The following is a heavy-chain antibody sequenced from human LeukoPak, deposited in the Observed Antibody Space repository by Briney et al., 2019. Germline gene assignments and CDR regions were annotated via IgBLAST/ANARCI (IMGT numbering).Heavy chain of an antibody. J-gene: IGHJ4*02. Sequence: GRFTISRDNAKNSLYLQMNSLRAEDTAVYYCARGGSSGWYFDYWGQGTLVTVSS. D-gene: IGHD6-19*01. CDR3: ARGGSSGWYFDY. V-gene: IGHV3-11*06.